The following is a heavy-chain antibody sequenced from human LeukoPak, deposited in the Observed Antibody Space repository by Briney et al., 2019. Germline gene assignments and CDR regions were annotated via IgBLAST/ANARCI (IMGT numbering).Heavy chain of an antibody. CDR1: GGSISSSNW. J-gene: IGHJ5*02. CDR2: IYHSGST. V-gene: IGHV4-4*02. CDR3: ARLANTIFGVVNNPFDP. Sequence: PSGTLSLTCAVSGGSISSSNWWSWVRQPPGKGLEWIGEIYHSGSTNYNPSLKSRVTISVDKSKNQFSLKLSSVTAADTAVYYCARLANTIFGVVNNPFDPWGQGTLVTVSS. D-gene: IGHD3-3*01.